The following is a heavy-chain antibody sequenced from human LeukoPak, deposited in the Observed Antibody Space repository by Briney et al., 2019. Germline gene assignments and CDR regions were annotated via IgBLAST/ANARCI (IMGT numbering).Heavy chain of an antibody. Sequence: GGSLRLSCAASGFTFSSYSMNWVRQAPGKGLEWVSSISSSSSTIYYADSVKGRFTISRDNAKNSLYLQMNSLRAEDTAVYYCARDRYYGSGSYYIKFVYWGQGTLVTVSS. CDR2: ISSSSSTI. CDR1: GFTFSSYS. J-gene: IGHJ4*02. CDR3: ARDRYYGSGSYYIKFVY. D-gene: IGHD3-10*01. V-gene: IGHV3-48*04.